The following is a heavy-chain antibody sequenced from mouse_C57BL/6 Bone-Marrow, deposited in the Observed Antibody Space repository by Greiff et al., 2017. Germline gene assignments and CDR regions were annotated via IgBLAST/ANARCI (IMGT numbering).Heavy chain of an antibody. J-gene: IGHJ3*01. D-gene: IGHD4-1*01. CDR2: IHPSASDT. CDR1: GYTFTSYW. V-gene: IGHV1-74*01. CDR3: AIAGTEAY. Sequence: QVQLQQSGAELVKPGASVKVSCKASGYTFTSYWMHWVKQRPGQGLEWIGRIHPSASDTNYNQKFKGKATLTVDKSSSTAYMQLSSLTSEDSAVYYCAIAGTEAYWGQGTLVTVSA.